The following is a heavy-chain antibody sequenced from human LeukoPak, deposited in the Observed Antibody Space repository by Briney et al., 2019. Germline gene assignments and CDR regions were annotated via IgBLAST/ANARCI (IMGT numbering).Heavy chain of an antibody. CDR1: GGSISSSSYY. Sequence: SETLSLTCTVSGGSISSSSYYWGWIRQPPGKGLEWIGSIYYTGSTYYNPSLKSRVTISVDTSKTQFSLKLSSVTAADTAVYYCARHSSGWFPSWFDPWGQGTLVTVSS. CDR2: IYYTGST. J-gene: IGHJ5*02. CDR3: ARHSSGWFPSWFDP. D-gene: IGHD6-19*01. V-gene: IGHV4-39*01.